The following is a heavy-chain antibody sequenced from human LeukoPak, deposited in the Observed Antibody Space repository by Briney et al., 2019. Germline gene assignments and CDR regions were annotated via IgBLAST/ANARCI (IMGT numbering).Heavy chain of an antibody. Sequence: SETLSLTCTVSGGSISSSSYYWGWIRQSPGKGLEWIGSIYYSGSTYYNPSLKSRVTISVDTSKNQFSLKLSSVTAADTAVYYCVRCIVGSTRRVEGSDYWGQGTLVTVSS. CDR1: GGSISSSSYY. CDR3: VRCIVGSTRRVEGSDY. J-gene: IGHJ4*02. V-gene: IGHV4-39*01. CDR2: IYYSGST. D-gene: IGHD1-26*01.